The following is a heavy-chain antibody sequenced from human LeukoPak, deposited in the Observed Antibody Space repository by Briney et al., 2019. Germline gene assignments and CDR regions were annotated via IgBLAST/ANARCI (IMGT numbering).Heavy chain of an antibody. D-gene: IGHD3-10*01. Sequence: GASVKVSCKASGYTFTSYDINWVRQATGQGLEWMGWMNPNSGNTGYAQKFQGRVTMTRNTSISTAYMELSSLRSEDTAVYYCARVAGYYGSGSGDYWGQGILVTVSS. CDR1: GYTFTSYD. V-gene: IGHV1-8*01. CDR3: ARVAGYYGSGSGDY. CDR2: MNPNSGNT. J-gene: IGHJ4*02.